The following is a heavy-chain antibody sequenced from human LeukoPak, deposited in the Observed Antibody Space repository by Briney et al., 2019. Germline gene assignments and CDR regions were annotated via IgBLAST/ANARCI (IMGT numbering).Heavy chain of an antibody. V-gene: IGHV3-74*01. Sequence: GGSLRLSCAASGFTFSSYWMHWVRQAPGKGLVWVSRINSDGSSTNDADSMKGRLTMFRDNAKNTLYLQMNSLRAEDTAVYYCARCRPDWGMDVWGKGTTVTVSS. CDR3: ARCRPDWGMDV. CDR2: INSDGSST. CDR1: GFTFSSYW. D-gene: IGHD3-16*01. J-gene: IGHJ6*03.